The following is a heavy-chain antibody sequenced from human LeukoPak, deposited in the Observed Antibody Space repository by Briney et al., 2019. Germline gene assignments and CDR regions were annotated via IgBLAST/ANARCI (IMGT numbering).Heavy chain of an antibody. CDR1: GSSVSNNNW. D-gene: IGHD1-26*01. V-gene: IGHV4-4*02. CDR2: IFHSGST. Sequence: SGTLSLTCAVSGSSVSNNNWWTWVRQPPGKGLEWVGEIFHSGSTNYNPSLKSRVTISVDRSKNQFSLRLSSVTAADTAVYYCARAVGASEEKKIWGQGTLVTVSS. J-gene: IGHJ4*02. CDR3: ARAVGASEEKKI.